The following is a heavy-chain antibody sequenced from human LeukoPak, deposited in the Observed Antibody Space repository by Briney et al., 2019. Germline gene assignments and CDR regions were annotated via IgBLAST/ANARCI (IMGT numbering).Heavy chain of an antibody. CDR2: ISSSSSTI. Sequence: GGSLRLSCAASGFTFSSYSMNWVRQAPGKGLEWVSYISSSSSTIYYADSVKGRFTISRDNAKNSLYLQMNSLRAEDTAVYYCARDELLWFGELFSADYWGQGTLVTVSS. V-gene: IGHV3-48*01. CDR3: ARDELLWFGELFSADY. J-gene: IGHJ4*02. D-gene: IGHD3-10*01. CDR1: GFTFSSYS.